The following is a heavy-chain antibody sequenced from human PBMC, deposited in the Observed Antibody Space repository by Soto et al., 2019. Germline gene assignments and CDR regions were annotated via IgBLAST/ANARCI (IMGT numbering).Heavy chain of an antibody. V-gene: IGHV3-74*01. Sequence: GGSLRLSCVVSGFTFSHYAMSWVRQAPGKGLVWVSRINSDGSSTSYADSVKGRFTISRDNAKNTLYLQMNSLRAEDTAVYYCARDLTWQYLGYGMDVWGQGTTVTVS. J-gene: IGHJ6*02. CDR2: INSDGSST. CDR1: GFTFSHYA. CDR3: ARDLTWQYLGYGMDV. D-gene: IGHD4-4*01.